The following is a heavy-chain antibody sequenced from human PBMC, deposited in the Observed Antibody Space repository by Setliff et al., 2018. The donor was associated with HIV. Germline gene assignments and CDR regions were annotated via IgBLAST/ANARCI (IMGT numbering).Heavy chain of an antibody. J-gene: IGHJ4*02. CDR1: GFTFDDYA. CDR3: AKGGPYYDSSGKWGAFDY. CDR2: ISWNSGSI. Sequence: SLKISCAASGFTFDDYAMHWVRQAPGKGLEWVSGISWNSGSIGYADSVKGRFTISRDNAKNSLYLQMNSLRAEDMALYYCAKGGPYYDSSGKWGAFDYWGQGTLVTVSS. D-gene: IGHD3-22*01. V-gene: IGHV3-9*03.